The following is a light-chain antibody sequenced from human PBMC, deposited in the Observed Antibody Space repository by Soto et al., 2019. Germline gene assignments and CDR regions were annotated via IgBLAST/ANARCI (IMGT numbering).Light chain of an antibody. Sequence: QSVLTQPPSASGTPGQRVTISCSGSSSNIGRNTVNWYQQLPGTAPKLLIYSDNQRPSGVPDRFSGSKSGTSASLAISGLQSEDEADYYCAPWDDSLNGWVFGGGTKLTVL. J-gene: IGLJ3*02. CDR1: SSNIGRNT. V-gene: IGLV1-44*01. CDR2: SDN. CDR3: APWDDSLNGWV.